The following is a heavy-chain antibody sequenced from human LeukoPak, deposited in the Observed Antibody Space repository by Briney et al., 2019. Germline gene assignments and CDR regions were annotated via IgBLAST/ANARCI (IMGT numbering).Heavy chain of an antibody. CDR3: ARSRTGTLEDYYMDV. CDR2: IIPIFGTA. Sequence: GASVKVSCKASGGTFSSYATSWVRQAPGQGLERMGGIIPIFGTANYAQKFQGRVTITTDESTSTAYMELSSLRSEDTAVYYCARSRTGTLEDYYMDVWGKGTTVTVSS. CDR1: GGTFSSYA. D-gene: IGHD1-1*01. V-gene: IGHV1-69*05. J-gene: IGHJ6*03.